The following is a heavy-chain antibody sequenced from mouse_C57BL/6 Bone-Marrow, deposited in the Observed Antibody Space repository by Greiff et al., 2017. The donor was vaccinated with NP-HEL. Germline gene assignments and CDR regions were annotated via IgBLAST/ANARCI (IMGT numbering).Heavy chain of an antibody. D-gene: IGHD2-4*01. V-gene: IGHV5-16*01. J-gene: IGHJ4*01. Sequence: EVQLQESEGGLVQPGSSMKLSCTASGFTFSDYYMAWVRQVPDKGLEWVANINYDGSSTYYLDSLKSRFIISRDNAKNILYLQMSSLKSEDTATYYCAREGGLRRRTYAMDYGGQGTSVPVSS. CDR1: GFTFSDYY. CDR3: AREGGLRRRTYAMDY. CDR2: INYDGSST.